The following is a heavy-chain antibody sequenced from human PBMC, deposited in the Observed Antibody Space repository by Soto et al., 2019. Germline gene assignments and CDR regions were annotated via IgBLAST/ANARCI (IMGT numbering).Heavy chain of an antibody. V-gene: IGHV3-23*01. J-gene: IGHJ4*02. CDR2: ISGSGVGI. Sequence: EVQLLESGGGLEQPGGSLRLSCVASGFTFSNHAMSWVRQAPGKGLEWVSAISGSGVGIYYADSVKGRFTISRDNSKNTLYLQMNSLRAEDTAVYYCANREYFSGGALGYWGQGALVTVSS. CDR3: ANREYFSGGALGY. CDR1: GFTFSNHA. D-gene: IGHD6-19*01.